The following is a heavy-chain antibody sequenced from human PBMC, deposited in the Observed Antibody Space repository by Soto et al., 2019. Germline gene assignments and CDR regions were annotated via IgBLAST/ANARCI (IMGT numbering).Heavy chain of an antibody. CDR2: VIPIFGTA. V-gene: IGHV1-69*12. J-gene: IGHJ5*02. CDR3: CYSRSWYNPHHNWFDP. Sequence: QVQLVQSGAEVQKPGSSVKVSCKASGGTFSSYAISWVRQAPGQGREWMGGVIPIFGTANYAQKFHGRVTITADESTSTAYMELSSLTSEDTAVYYCCYSRSWYNPHHNWFDPWGQGTLVTVSS. D-gene: IGHD6-13*01. CDR1: GGTFSSYA.